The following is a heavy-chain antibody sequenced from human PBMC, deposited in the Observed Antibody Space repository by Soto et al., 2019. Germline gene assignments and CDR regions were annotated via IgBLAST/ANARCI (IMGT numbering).Heavy chain of an antibody. Sequence: EVHLLESGGGLVQPGGSQRLSCAASGFTFGDYVMNWVRQAPGKGREWVSSIGGRDGSTYYADSVKGGFTISRDDSRSTWFVQRVGLRAEGTAVYYCAKVRSISWTAGPPPTWLNPWGQGNLVTGSS. CDR3: AKVRSISWTAGPPPTWLNP. D-gene: IGHD6-13*01. J-gene: IGHJ5*02. V-gene: IGHV3-23*01. CDR2: IGGRDGST. CDR1: GFTFGDYV.